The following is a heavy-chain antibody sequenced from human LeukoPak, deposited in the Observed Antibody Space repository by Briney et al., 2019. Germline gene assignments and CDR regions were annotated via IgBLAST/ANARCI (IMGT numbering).Heavy chain of an antibody. CDR1: ADSISTSNYY. CDR2: VDYTGRT. V-gene: IGHV4-39*01. J-gene: IGHJ3*02. CDR3: ATTPHYEGGGFDI. D-gene: IGHD3-16*01. Sequence: PSETLSLTCTVSADSISTSNYYWGWIRQPPGKGLEWIGIVDYTGRTYDNPSLKSRVTISLDTSKNQFSLKLNSVTAADTAVYYCATTPHYEGGGFDIWGQGTMVTVSS.